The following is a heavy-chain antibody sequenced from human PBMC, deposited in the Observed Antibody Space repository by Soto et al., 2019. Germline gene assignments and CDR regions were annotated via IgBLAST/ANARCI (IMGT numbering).Heavy chain of an antibody. CDR3: ARGNDYGDYVDY. CDR1: GGTFSSYT. D-gene: IGHD4-17*01. Sequence: QVQLVQSGAEVKKPGSSVKVSCKASGGTFSSYTISWVRQAPGQGLEWMGRIIPILGIANYAQKFQGRVXIXAXISTSTAYRELSSLRSEDTAVYSCARGNDYGDYVDYWGQGTLVTVSS. CDR2: IIPILGIA. J-gene: IGHJ4*02. V-gene: IGHV1-69*02.